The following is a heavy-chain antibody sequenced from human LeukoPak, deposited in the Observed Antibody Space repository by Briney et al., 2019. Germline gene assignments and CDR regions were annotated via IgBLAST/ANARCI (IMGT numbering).Heavy chain of an antibody. D-gene: IGHD2-2*01. V-gene: IGHV1-2*02. J-gene: IGHJ4*02. Sequence: ASVKVSCKASGYTFTGYYMHWVRQAPGQGLKWMGWINPNSGGTNYAQKFQGRVTMTRDTSISTAYMELSRLRSDDTAVYYCARDSGDCSSTSCLFDYWGQGTLVTVSS. CDR3: ARDSGDCSSTSCLFDY. CDR2: INPNSGGT. CDR1: GYTFTGYY.